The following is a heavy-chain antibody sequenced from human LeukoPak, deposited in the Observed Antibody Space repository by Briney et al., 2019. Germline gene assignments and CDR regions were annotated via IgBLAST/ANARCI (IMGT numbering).Heavy chain of an antibody. Sequence: GGSLRLSCAASGFTFSRYSMSWARQAPGKGLEWVSSISSSSSFIYYADSVKGRFTISRDNAKNSLYLQMTSLRAEDTAVYYCAREDSGDYATKTFDLWGRGTLVTVSS. D-gene: IGHD4-17*01. CDR1: GFTFSRYS. J-gene: IGHJ2*01. V-gene: IGHV3-21*01. CDR3: AREDSGDYATKTFDL. CDR2: ISSSSSFI.